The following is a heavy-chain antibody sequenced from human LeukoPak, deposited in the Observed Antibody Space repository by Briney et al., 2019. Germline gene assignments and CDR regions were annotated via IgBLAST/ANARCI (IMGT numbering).Heavy chain of an antibody. CDR2: NYYTGST. V-gene: IGHV4-59*12. D-gene: IGHD6-13*01. CDR1: GGSIISYY. CDR3: ARRRRRSSWSLNWFDP. Sequence: SETLPLTCSVSGGSIISYYWSWIRQPPGKGLEWIGYNYYTGSTNSNPSLKSRVTISVDTSKNQFSLKLSSVTAADTAVYYCARRRRRSSWSLNWFDPWGQGTLVTVSS. J-gene: IGHJ5*02.